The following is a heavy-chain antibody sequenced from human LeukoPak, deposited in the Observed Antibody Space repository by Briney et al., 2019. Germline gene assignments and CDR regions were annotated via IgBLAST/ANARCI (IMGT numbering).Heavy chain of an antibody. CDR3: ARRGVYASGWYIDY. D-gene: IGHD6-19*01. CDR2: ISGSSSYI. Sequence: GGSLRLSCAASGFTFTAYIMNWVRQAPGKGLEWVSSISGSSSYIYYADSVKGRFTISRDNAKKSLYLQMNSLRAEDTAVYYCARRGVYASGWYIDYWGQGTPVTVSS. V-gene: IGHV3-21*01. CDR1: GFTFTAYI. J-gene: IGHJ4*02.